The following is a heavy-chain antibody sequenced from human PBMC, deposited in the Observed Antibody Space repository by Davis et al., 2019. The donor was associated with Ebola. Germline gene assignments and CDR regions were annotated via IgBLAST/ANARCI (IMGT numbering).Heavy chain of an antibody. V-gene: IGHV4-4*07. J-gene: IGHJ3*02. Sequence: PSETLSLTCTVSGGSISSYYWSWIRQPAGKGLEWIGRIYTSGSTNYNPSLKSRVTMSVDTSKNQFSLKLSSVTAADTAVYYCARGFVRRKTITIFGVVIPPHAFDSWGQGTMVTVSS. CDR3: ARGFVRRKTITIFGVVIPPHAFDS. CDR1: GGSISSYY. D-gene: IGHD3-3*01. CDR2: IYTSGST.